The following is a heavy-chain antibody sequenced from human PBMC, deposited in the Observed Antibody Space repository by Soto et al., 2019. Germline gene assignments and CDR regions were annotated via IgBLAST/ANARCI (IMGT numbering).Heavy chain of an antibody. J-gene: IGHJ3*02. CDR2: IYWDDDK. CDR3: AHSITVHVAARPDAFDI. Sequence: SGPTLVKPTQTLTLTCTFSGFSLSTSGVGVSWIRQPPGKALEWLALIYWDDDKRYSPSLKSRLTITKDTSKNQVVLTMTNMDPVDTATYYCAHSITVHVAARPDAFDIWGQGTMVTVSS. D-gene: IGHD6-6*01. V-gene: IGHV2-5*02. CDR1: GFSLSTSGVG.